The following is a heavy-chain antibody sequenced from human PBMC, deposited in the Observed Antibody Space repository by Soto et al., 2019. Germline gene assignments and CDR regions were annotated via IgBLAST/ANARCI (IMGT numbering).Heavy chain of an antibody. CDR3: AAYADGSYRPPYDY. Sequence: LRLSCAASGFTFRRFAMAWVRRAPGKGLEWVSSVDGGGSNTFYADSVKGRFTISRDNSKTTLYLQMKSLRAEDTALYYCAAYADGSYRPPYDYWGQGTLVTVSS. CDR2: VDGGGSNT. CDR1: GFTFRRFA. D-gene: IGHD3-16*02. V-gene: IGHV3-23*01. J-gene: IGHJ4*02.